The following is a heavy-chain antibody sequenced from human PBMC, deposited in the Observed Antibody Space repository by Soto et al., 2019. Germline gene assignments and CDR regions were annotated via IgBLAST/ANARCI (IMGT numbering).Heavy chain of an antibody. D-gene: IGHD3-22*01. Sequence: GSLRLSCAASGFTFSSYGMHWVRQAPGKGLEWVAVISYDGSNKYYADSVKGRFTISRDNSKNTLYLQMNSLRAEDTAVYYCAKDLMLGGYYLDYWGQGTLVTVSS. CDR1: GFTFSSYG. CDR2: ISYDGSNK. CDR3: AKDLMLGGYYLDY. V-gene: IGHV3-30*18. J-gene: IGHJ4*02.